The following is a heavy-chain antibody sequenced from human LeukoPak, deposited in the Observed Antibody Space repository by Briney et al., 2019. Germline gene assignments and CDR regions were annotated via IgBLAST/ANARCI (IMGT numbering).Heavy chain of an antibody. D-gene: IGHD3-10*01. CDR3: AKWTLYNYGSGSYGVGYFDY. J-gene: IGHJ4*02. Sequence: PGGSLRLSCAASGFTFSDYAMNWVRQAPGKGLEWVSGISGSGGSTYYADSVKGRFTISREKSKNTLYLQMNSLRAEDTAVYYCAKWTLYNYGSGSYGVGYFDYWGQGTLVTVSS. CDR2: ISGSGGST. V-gene: IGHV3-23*01. CDR1: GFTFSDYA.